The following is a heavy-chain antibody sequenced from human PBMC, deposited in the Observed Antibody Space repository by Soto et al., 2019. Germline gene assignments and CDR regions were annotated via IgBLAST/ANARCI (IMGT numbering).Heavy chain of an antibody. D-gene: IGHD3-10*01. CDR2: ISSSSSYI. Sequence: EVQLVESGGGLVKPGGSLRLSCAASGFTFSSYSMNWVRQAPGKGLEWVSSISSSSSYIYYADSVKGRFTISRDNAKNSLYLQMNSLRAEDTAVSYCARGDTMVRGVIGDAFDIWGQGTMVTVSS. CDR1: GFTFSSYS. V-gene: IGHV3-21*01. J-gene: IGHJ3*02. CDR3: ARGDTMVRGVIGDAFDI.